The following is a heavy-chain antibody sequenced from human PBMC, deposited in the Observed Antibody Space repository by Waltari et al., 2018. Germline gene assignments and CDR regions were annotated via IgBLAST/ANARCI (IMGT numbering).Heavy chain of an antibody. D-gene: IGHD6-19*01. CDR3: VRDETRQQWLAYYNWFDP. V-gene: IGHV3-30-3*01. CDR2: ISYVGSKK. Sequence: QVQLVESGGGVVQPGRSLRLSCAASGFTFSSYAMHWVRQAPGKGLEWVAIISYVGSKKFYAVSVKGRFTISRDNSKNTLYLQMNSLRVEDTAVYYCVRDETRQQWLAYYNWFDPWGQGTLVTVSS. CDR1: GFTFSSYA. J-gene: IGHJ5*02.